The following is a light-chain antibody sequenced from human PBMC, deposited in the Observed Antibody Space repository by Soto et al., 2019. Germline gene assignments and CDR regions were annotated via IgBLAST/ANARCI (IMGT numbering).Light chain of an antibody. V-gene: IGKV3-15*01. CDR3: QQYNNWHFS. CDR2: DVS. J-gene: IGKJ5*01. CDR1: QGVTTN. Sequence: EIAMKKPPATLPVYPGERATLSCRAGQGVTTNFAWYKQKSGQYHRLFIYDVSIRATGVPARFSGTVSETDFTLNLSGLQSEESAVYFCQQYNNWHFSFGQGTRL.